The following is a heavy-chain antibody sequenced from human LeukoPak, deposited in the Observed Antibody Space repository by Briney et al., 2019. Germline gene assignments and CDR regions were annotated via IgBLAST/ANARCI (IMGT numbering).Heavy chain of an antibody. J-gene: IGHJ4*02. Sequence: PGGSLRLSCAASGFTFSSYAMSWVRQAPGKGLEWVSAISGSGGSTYCADSVKGRFTISRDNSKNTLYLQMNSLRAEDTAVYYCVVGSGSYYIFDYWGQGTLVTVSS. CDR2: ISGSGGST. D-gene: IGHD3-10*01. CDR3: VVGSGSYYIFDY. CDR1: GFTFSSYA. V-gene: IGHV3-23*01.